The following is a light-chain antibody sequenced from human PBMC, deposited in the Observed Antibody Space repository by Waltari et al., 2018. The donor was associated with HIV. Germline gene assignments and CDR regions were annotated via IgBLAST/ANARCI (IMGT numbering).Light chain of an antibody. J-gene: IGLJ3*02. CDR2: DDT. CDR1: NIGRKR. Sequence: SYVLTQPPSVSVDPGETARITCGGTNIGRKRLQWYQQKPGQAPVLVIYDDTARPSGIPERFSGSSSGNTATLTISRVEAGDEADYYCQVWDTTTDQWVFGGGTELAVL. V-gene: IGLV3-21*04. CDR3: QVWDTTTDQWV.